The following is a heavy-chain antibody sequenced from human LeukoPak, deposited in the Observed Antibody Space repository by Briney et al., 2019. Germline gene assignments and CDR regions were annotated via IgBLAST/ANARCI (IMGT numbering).Heavy chain of an antibody. J-gene: IGHJ5*02. CDR1: GGSMSPYY. CDR2: VYYSGST. CDR3: AREVGDSDSDNWFDP. D-gene: IGHD2-21*02. Sequence: PSETLSLTSAVSGGSMSPYYWSWILHPPGGRLVGSGYVYYSGSTNYNSSLTSRVTISLDTSKNQFSLNLTSVTAADTAVYYCAREVGDSDSDNWFDPWGQGTLVTVSS. V-gene: IGHV4-59*01.